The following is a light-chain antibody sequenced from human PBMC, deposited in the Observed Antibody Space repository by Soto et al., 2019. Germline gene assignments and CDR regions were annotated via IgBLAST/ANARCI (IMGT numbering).Light chain of an antibody. CDR1: ALPKHY. J-gene: IGLJ2*01. CDR2: KDI. V-gene: IGLV3-25*02. Sequence: SYELTQPPSVSVSPGQTARITCSGDALPKHYAYWYQQKPGQAPVLLIYKDIERPSGIPERFSGSSSGTTTVTLTISGVQEDDEAHYYCPLADSSGTTVFGGGTKLTVL. CDR3: PLADSSGTTV.